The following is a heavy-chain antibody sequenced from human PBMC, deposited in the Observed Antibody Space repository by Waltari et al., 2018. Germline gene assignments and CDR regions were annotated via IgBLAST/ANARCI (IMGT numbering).Heavy chain of an antibody. CDR2: NSPYGDT. Sequence: QVELVQSGAEQKKPVGEVRVSCKSSGYKFSSNTITWVRQAPGQGLEWLGWNSPYGDTNYAQSLQGRVTMSTDTSTSTAYMELRSLRSDDTAIYYCARRWERSGYPAYFDFWGQGTLVTVSS. CDR1: GYKFSSNT. V-gene: IGHV1-18*01. D-gene: IGHD3-22*01. CDR3: ARRWERSGYPAYFDF. J-gene: IGHJ4*02.